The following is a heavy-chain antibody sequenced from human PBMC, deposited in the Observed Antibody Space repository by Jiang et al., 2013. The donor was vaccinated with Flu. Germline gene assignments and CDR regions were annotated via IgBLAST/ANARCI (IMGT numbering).Heavy chain of an antibody. Sequence: YWIGWVRQMPGKGLEWDGIIYPGDSDTRYSPSFQGQVTISADKSISTAYLQWSSLKASDTAMYYCARHDGYYYDSSGYSSLDYWGQGTLVTVSS. V-gene: IGHV5-51*01. J-gene: IGHJ4*02. CDR3: ARHDGYYYDSSGYSSLDY. CDR1: YW. D-gene: IGHD3-22*01. CDR2: IYPGDSDT.